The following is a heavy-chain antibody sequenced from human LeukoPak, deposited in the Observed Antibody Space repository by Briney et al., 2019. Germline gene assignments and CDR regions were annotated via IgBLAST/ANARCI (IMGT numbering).Heavy chain of an antibody. J-gene: IGHJ4*02. D-gene: IGHD3-3*01. V-gene: IGHV4-39*01. Sequence: SETLSLTCTVSGGSISSYYWGWIRQPPGKGLEWIGTIYYSGSTHYNPSLKSRVTISVDTSRNQFSLKLSSVTAADTAVYYCARHSSGYYTSFDYWGQGTLVTVSS. CDR1: GGSISSYY. CDR2: IYYSGST. CDR3: ARHSSGYYTSFDY.